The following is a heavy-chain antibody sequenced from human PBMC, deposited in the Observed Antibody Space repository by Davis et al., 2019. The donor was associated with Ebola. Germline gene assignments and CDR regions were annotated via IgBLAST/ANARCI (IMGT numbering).Heavy chain of an antibody. D-gene: IGHD6-19*01. CDR2: IYYTGSA. Sequence: PGGSLRLSCTVSGVSIYNSIYHWGWVRQPPGKGLEWIGSIYYTGSAYYNPSLKSRVTMSLDPSKDQFSLKLTSVTAAATAVYYCARPLRSVWPYADAFDIWGQGTMVTVSS. V-gene: IGHV4-39*01. J-gene: IGHJ3*02. CDR3: ARPLRSVWPYADAFDI. CDR1: GVSIYNSIYH.